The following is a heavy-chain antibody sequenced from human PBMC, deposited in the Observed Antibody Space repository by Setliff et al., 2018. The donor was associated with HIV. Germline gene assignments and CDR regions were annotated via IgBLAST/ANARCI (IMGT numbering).Heavy chain of an antibody. V-gene: IGHV4-61*02. CDR3: ARDWTWDYGGYYYYGMDV. CDR2: IYTSGTT. J-gene: IGHJ6*02. Sequence: PSETLSLTCTVSGGSISSGSYFWNWIRQPAGKGLEWIGRIYTSGTTNFNPSLKSRVTISRDPSKNQFSLNLNSVTAADTAVYYCARDWTWDYGGYYYYGMDVWGQGTTVTVSS. D-gene: IGHD4-17*01. CDR1: GGSISSGSYF.